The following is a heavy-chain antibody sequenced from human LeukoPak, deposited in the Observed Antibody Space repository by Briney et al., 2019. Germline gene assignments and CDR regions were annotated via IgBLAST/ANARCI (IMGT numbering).Heavy chain of an antibody. CDR1: GGSISSGDYY. CDR3: ARGGRARTSSWYY. J-gene: IGHJ4*02. V-gene: IGHV4-39*07. D-gene: IGHD6-13*01. CDR2: ITDSGTT. Sequence: PSETLSLTCTVSGGSISSGDYYWSWIRQPPGKGLEWIGEITDSGTTNYNPSLKSRVSLSIDTSRRQLSLKVTSVTAADTAVYYCARGGRARTSSWYYWGQGTLVTVST.